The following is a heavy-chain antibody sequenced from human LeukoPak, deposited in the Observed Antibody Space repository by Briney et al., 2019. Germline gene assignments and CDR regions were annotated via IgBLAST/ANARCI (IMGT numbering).Heavy chain of an antibody. CDR2: INPNSGDT. CDR3: AGEYCSGGTCRQGFDY. D-gene: IGHD2-15*01. CDR1: GYTFTGYY. J-gene: IGHJ4*02. Sequence: ASVKVSCKASGYTFTGYYMHWVRQAPGQGLEHMGWINPNSGDTNHAQNFQGRVTLTRDTSISTAYMELSSLRSDDSALYYCAGEYCSGGTCRQGFDYWGQGTLVTVSS. V-gene: IGHV1-2*02.